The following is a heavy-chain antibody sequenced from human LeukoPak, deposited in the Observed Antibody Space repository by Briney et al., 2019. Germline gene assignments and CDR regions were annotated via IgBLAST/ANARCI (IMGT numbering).Heavy chain of an antibody. J-gene: IGHJ6*03. D-gene: IGHD1-26*01. V-gene: IGHV3-49*04. CDR3: TRGYGSYYYYYMDV. CDR1: GFTFSDYA. CDR2: IRSKAYGGTT. Sequence: GGSLRLSCTASGFTFSDYAMSWVRQAPGKGLEWVGFIRSKAYGGTTEYAASVKGRFTISRDDSKSIAYLQMNSLKTEDTAVYYCTRGYGSYYYYYMDVWGKGTTVTVSS.